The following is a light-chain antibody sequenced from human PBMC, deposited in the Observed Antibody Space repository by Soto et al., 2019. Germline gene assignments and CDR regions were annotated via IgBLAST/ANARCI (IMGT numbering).Light chain of an antibody. CDR3: QQYESSVMYT. CDR2: DVS. Sequence: EIVLTQSPGTLSLSPGERATLSCRASQSVRSSFFAWYQQKPGQAPRLLIYDVSVRATGIPDRCSGSGSGTDFTLTITRLEPDDFAVYDCQQYESSVMYTFGQGTKLVIK. CDR1: QSVRSSF. V-gene: IGKV3-20*01. J-gene: IGKJ2*01.